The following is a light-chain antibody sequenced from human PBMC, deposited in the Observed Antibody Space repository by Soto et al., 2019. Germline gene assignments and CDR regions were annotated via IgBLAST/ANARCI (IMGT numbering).Light chain of an antibody. CDR3: QQYGISPYT. V-gene: IGKV3-20*01. CDR1: QSVSSSY. CDR2: GAA. J-gene: IGKJ2*01. Sequence: EIVLTQSPGTLSFSPGERATLSCRASQSVSSSYLAWYQQKPGQAPRLLIYGAASRASGIPDRFSGSGSGTDFTLTVSRLGPEDFAVYYCQQYGISPYTFGQGTKVEIK.